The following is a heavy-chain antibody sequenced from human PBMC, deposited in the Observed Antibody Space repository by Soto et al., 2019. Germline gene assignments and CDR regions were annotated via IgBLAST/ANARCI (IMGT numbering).Heavy chain of an antibody. Sequence: SETLSLTCTVSGVSISSYYWSWIRQPPGKGLEWIGYIYYSGSTNYNPSLKSRVTISVDTSKNQFSLKLSSVTAADTAVYYCARAISDIVVVQAGTWFDPWGKGTLVTVSS. CDR3: ARAISDIVVVQAGTWFDP. CDR1: GVSISSYY. J-gene: IGHJ5*02. D-gene: IGHD2-2*01. CDR2: IYYSGST. V-gene: IGHV4-59*01.